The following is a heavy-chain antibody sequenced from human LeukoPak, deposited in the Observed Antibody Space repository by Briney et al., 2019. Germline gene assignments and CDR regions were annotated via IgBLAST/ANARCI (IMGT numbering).Heavy chain of an antibody. V-gene: IGHV4-30-4*01. CDR3: ARGTVVVITN. CDR1: GVSISSGDYY. D-gene: IGHD3-22*01. CDR2: IYYSGST. Sequence: SETLSLTCTVSGVSISSGDYYWSWIRQPPGKGLEWIGYIYYSGSTYYNPSLKSRVTISVDTSKNQFSLKLSSVTAADTAVYYCARGTVVVITNWGQGTLVTVSS. J-gene: IGHJ4*02.